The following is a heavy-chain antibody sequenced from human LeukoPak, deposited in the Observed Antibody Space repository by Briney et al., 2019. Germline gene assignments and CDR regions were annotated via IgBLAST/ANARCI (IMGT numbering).Heavy chain of an antibody. CDR2: INSEGSIT. V-gene: IGHV3-74*01. CDR3: ARAARGYCSSTSCFRFDY. Sequence: GGSLRLSCAASGFTFSSYWMHWVRHAPGEGLVWVSRINSEGSITSYADYVKGRFIISSDNATNSLYVHMNSLRAEDTAVYYCARAARGYCSSTSCFRFDYWGQGTLVTVSS. CDR1: GFTFSSYW. J-gene: IGHJ4*02. D-gene: IGHD2-2*01.